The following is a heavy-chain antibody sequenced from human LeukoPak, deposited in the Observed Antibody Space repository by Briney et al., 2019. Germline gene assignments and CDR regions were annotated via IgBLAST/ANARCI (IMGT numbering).Heavy chain of an antibody. V-gene: IGHV3-30-3*01. CDR3: ARAGETIFGAPNWFDP. CDR2: TSYDGTNE. D-gene: IGHD3-3*01. J-gene: IGHJ5*02. CDR1: GFTFNIYA. Sequence: GGSLRLSCAASGFTFNIYAMHWVRQAPGKGLEWVAVTSYDGTNEYYADFVKGRFTISRDNSKNTLYLQMNSLKAEDTAVYYCARAGETIFGAPNWFDPWGQGTLVTVSS.